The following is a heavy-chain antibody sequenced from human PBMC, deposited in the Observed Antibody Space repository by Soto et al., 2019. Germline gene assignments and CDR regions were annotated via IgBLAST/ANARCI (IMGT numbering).Heavy chain of an antibody. J-gene: IGHJ6*02. CDR3: ARVRGVTMIVVVGPMDV. CDR2: IIPIFGTA. V-gene: IGHV1-69*01. CDR1: GGTFSSYA. Sequence: VKVSCKASGGTFSSYAISWVRQAPGQGLEWMGGIIPIFGTANYAQKFQGRVTITADESTSTAYMELSSLRSEDTAVYYCARVRGVTMIVVVGPMDVWGQGTTVTVSS. D-gene: IGHD3-22*01.